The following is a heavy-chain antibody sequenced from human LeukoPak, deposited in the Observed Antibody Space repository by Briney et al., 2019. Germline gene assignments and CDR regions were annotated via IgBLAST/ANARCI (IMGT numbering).Heavy chain of an antibody. V-gene: IGHV5-51*01. CDR2: IYPGNSDT. Sequence: GESLKISCKGSGYSFTTYWIGWVRQMPGKGLEWMGIIYPGNSDTRYSPSFQGQVTISADKSISTAYLQWSSLKASDTAMYYCARGHCSSTTCYGYFDYWGQGTLVTVSS. J-gene: IGHJ4*02. CDR1: GYSFTTYW. D-gene: IGHD2-2*01. CDR3: ARGHCSSTTCYGYFDY.